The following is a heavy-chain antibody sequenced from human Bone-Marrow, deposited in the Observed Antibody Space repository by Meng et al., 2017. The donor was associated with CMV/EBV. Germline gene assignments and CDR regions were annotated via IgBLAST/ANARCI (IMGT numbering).Heavy chain of an antibody. CDR2: ISSSSSYI. V-gene: IGHV3-21*01. D-gene: IGHD6-13*01. J-gene: IGHJ5*02. CDR1: GFTFSSYS. CDR3: ARAQSSSWSHNWFDP. Sequence: SLRLSCAASGFTFSSYSMNWVRQAPGKGLEWVSSISSSSSYIYYADSVKGRFTISRDNAKNSLYLQMNSLRAEDTAVYYCARAQSSSWSHNWFDPWGQGTLVTVSS.